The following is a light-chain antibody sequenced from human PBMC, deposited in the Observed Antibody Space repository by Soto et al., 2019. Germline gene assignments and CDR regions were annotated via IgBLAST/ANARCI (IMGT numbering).Light chain of an antibody. Sequence: DNQITQSPSSLSASVGDRVTITCRASQSISSYLNWYQQKPGKAPKLLIYAASSLQSGVPSRFSGSGSGTDFALTITSLQAEDFATYYCQQLRMYPSTFGGGTKVDI. CDR2: AAS. CDR1: QSISSY. J-gene: IGKJ4*01. CDR3: QQLRMYPST. V-gene: IGKV1-39*01.